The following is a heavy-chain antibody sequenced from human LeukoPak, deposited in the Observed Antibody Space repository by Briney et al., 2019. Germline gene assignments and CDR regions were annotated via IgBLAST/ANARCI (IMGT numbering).Heavy chain of an antibody. CDR2: ISGSAGST. J-gene: IGHJ4*02. Sequence: GSLRLSCAASGFTFSSYAMSWVRQAPGKGLEWVSAISGSAGSTYYADSVKGRFTISRGNSKNTLYLQMNSLRAEDTAVYYCAKSGYSGYIYYFDYWGQGTLVTVSS. CDR1: GFTFSSYA. V-gene: IGHV3-23*01. CDR3: AKSGYSGYIYYFDY. D-gene: IGHD5-12*01.